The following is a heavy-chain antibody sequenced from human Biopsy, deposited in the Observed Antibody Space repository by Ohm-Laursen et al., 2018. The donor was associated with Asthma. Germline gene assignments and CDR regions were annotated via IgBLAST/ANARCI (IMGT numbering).Heavy chain of an antibody. CDR2: ISYDGSNK. D-gene: IGHD5-18*01. CDR1: GFTFGDYC. J-gene: IGHJ4*02. V-gene: IGHV3-30*03. Sequence: SLRLSCSASGFTFGDYCMSWVRQVPGQGLEWVAVISYDGSNKYYADSVKGRFTISRDNSKNTLYLQMNSLRDEDTAVYYCARFKRGYSYGYAGVFDYWGQGTLVTVSS. CDR3: ARFKRGYSYGYAGVFDY.